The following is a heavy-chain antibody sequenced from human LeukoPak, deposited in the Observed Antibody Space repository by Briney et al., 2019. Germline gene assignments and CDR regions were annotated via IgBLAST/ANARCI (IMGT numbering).Heavy chain of an antibody. D-gene: IGHD1-14*01. J-gene: IGHJ4*02. Sequence: SETLSLTCIVSGGSISNYFWTWIRQPAGKGLEWIGRIHASGTTNYNPSLKSRVTLSLDTSKNQSSLNLSSVTAADTAVYYCAREDANTTTGRALDYWGQGALITVYS. V-gene: IGHV4-4*07. CDR3: AREDANTTTGRALDY. CDR1: GGSISNYF. CDR2: IHASGTT.